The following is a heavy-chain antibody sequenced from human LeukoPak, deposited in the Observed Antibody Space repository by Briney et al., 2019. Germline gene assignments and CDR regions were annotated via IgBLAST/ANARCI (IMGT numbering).Heavy chain of an antibody. CDR2: ISVNGETA. CDR3: AQGYSSGWYPY. V-gene: IGHV3-23*01. Sequence: GGSLRLSCAVSGFSVSSFGMSWVRQAPGKGLEWISAISVNGETAYYADSVKGRFIISRDNSKNTLYLQLSGLRAEDTAVYYCAQGYSSGWYPYWGQGSLVSVSS. D-gene: IGHD6-19*01. CDR1: GFSVSSFG. J-gene: IGHJ4*02.